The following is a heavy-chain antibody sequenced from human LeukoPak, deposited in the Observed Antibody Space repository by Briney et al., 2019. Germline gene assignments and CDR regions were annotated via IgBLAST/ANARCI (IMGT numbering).Heavy chain of an antibody. J-gene: IGHJ4*02. D-gene: IGHD6-6*01. Sequence: EPSETVSLTCTVSGASIRTISYYWGWIRQPPGKGLEWIGSIYYSGTTYYNPSLKSRVTISVDTSKNQFSLKLSSVTAADTAVYYCARHREGIAARPFDYWGQGTLVTVSS. CDR2: IYYSGTT. V-gene: IGHV4-39*01. CDR3: ARHREGIAARPFDY. CDR1: GASIRTISYY.